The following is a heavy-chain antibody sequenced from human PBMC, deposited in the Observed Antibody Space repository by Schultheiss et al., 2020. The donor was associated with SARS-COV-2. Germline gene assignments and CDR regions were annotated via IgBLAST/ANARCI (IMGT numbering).Heavy chain of an antibody. Sequence: SETLSLTCAVYGGSFSGYYWSWIRQPPGKGLEWIGHINDSGSTNYSPSLKSRVTISVDTSKNQFSLKLSSVTAADTAVYYCARDSHNYYDSSGYPNYYMDVWGKGTTVTVSS. CDR3: ARDSHNYYDSSGYPNYYMDV. J-gene: IGHJ6*03. CDR1: GGSFSGYY. V-gene: IGHV4-34*01. D-gene: IGHD3-22*01. CDR2: INDSGST.